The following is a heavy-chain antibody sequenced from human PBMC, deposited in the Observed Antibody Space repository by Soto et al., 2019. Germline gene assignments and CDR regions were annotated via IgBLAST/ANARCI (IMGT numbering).Heavy chain of an antibody. J-gene: IGHJ3*02. V-gene: IGHV4-30-2*01. CDR1: GGSISSGGYS. CDR3: ARDLSSSWYGAFDI. Sequence: SETLSLTCAVSGGSISSGGYSWSWIRQPPGKGLEWIGYIYHSGSTYYNPSLKSRVTISVDRSKNQFSLKLSSVTAADTAVYYCARDLSSSWYGAFDIWGQGTMVTVSS. D-gene: IGHD6-13*01. CDR2: IYHSGST.